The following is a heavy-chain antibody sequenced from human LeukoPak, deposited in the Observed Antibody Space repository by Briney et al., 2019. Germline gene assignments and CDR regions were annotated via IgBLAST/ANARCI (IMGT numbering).Heavy chain of an antibody. D-gene: IGHD6-19*01. CDR2: ISAYNGNT. Sequence: ASVKVSCKASGYTFTSYDINWVRQATGQGLEWMGWISAYNGNTNYAQKLQGRVTMTTDTSTSTAYMELSRLRSDDTAVYYCARGPYSSGWSDWGQGTLVTVSS. J-gene: IGHJ4*02. CDR1: GYTFTSYD. CDR3: ARGPYSSGWSD. V-gene: IGHV1-18*01.